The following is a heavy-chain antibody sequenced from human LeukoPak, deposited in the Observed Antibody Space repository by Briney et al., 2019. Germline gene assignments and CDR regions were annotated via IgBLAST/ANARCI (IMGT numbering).Heavy chain of an antibody. J-gene: IGHJ3*02. CDR1: GGSISSGGYS. CDR3: ARVGYYYDSSGFIEGDAFDI. Sequence: PSETLSLTCAVSGGSISSGGYSWSWIRQPPGKGLEWIGYIYYSGSTYYNPSLKSRVTISVDTSKNQFSLKLSSVTAADTAVYYCARVGYYYDSSGFIEGDAFDIWGQGTMVTVSS. D-gene: IGHD3-22*01. V-gene: IGHV4-30-4*07. CDR2: IYYSGST.